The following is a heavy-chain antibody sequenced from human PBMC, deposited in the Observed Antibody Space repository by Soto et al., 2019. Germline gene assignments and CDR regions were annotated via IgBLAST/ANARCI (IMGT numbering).Heavy chain of an antibody. CDR1: GGSFSGYY. Sequence: SETLSLTCAVYGGSFSGYYWSWIRQPPGKGLEWIGEINHSGSTNYNPSLKSRVTISVDTSKNQFSLKLSSVTAADTAVYYCARLRCSGGSCYPGPYYYYYMDVWGKGTTVTVFS. J-gene: IGHJ6*03. CDR3: ARLRCSGGSCYPGPYYYYYMDV. V-gene: IGHV4-34*01. CDR2: INHSGST. D-gene: IGHD2-15*01.